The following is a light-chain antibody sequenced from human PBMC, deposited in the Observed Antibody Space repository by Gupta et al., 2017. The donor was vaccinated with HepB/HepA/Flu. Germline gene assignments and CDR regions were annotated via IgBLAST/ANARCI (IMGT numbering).Light chain of an antibody. CDR2: VVS. J-gene: IGKJ4*01. V-gene: IGKV2-28*01. CDR3: MQGLHPPRT. CDR1: QSLLNSNGYHY. Sequence: DIVMTQFPPSLPVTPGEPASISCRSSQSLLNSNGYHYLDWYVQKPGQSPQLLISVVSLRASGVPDRFSGSGSGTDFTLTISRVEAEDVGVYYCMQGLHPPRTFGGGTKVEIK.